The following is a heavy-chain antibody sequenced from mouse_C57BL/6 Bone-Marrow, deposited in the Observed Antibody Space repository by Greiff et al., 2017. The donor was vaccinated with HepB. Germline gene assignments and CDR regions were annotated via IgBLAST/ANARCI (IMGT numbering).Heavy chain of an antibody. Sequence: QVQLQQPGAELVRPGSSVKLSCKASGYTFTSYWMDWVKQRPGQGLEWIGNIYPSDSETHYNQKFKDKATLTVDKSSSTAYMQLSSLTSEDSAVYYCASVYYYGSSYWYVDVWGTGTTVTVSS. CDR2: IYPSDSET. V-gene: IGHV1-61*01. D-gene: IGHD1-1*01. CDR3: ASVYYYGSSYWYVDV. CDR1: GYTFTSYW. J-gene: IGHJ1*03.